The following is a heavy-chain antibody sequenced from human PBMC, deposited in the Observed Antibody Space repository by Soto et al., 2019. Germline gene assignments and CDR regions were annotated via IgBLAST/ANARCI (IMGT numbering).Heavy chain of an antibody. D-gene: IGHD5-18*01. CDR1: GFTFDDYT. Sequence: GGSLRLSCAASGFTFDDYTMHWVRQAPGKGLEWVSLISWDGGSTYYADSVKGRFTISRDNSKNSLYLQMNSLRTEDTALYYCAKDIRGYSYGYLDYWGQGTLVTVSS. V-gene: IGHV3-43*01. CDR2: ISWDGGST. J-gene: IGHJ4*02. CDR3: AKDIRGYSYGYLDY.